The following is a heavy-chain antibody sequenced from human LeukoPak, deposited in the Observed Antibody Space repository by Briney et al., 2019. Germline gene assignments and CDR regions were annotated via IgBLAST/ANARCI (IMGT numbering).Heavy chain of an antibody. D-gene: IGHD3-22*01. V-gene: IGHV3-23*01. Sequence: GGSLRLSCAASGFTFSSCAMSWVRQAPGKGLEWVSAISGSGGSTYYADSVKGRFTISRDNSKNTLYLQMNSLRAEDTAVYYCAKDYYDSSGYYSRLLFDYWGRGTLVTVSS. J-gene: IGHJ4*02. CDR2: ISGSGGST. CDR1: GFTFSSCA. CDR3: AKDYYDSSGYYSRLLFDY.